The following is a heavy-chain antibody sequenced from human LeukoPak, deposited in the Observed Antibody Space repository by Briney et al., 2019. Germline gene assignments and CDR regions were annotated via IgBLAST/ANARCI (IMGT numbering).Heavy chain of an antibody. CDR1: GFTFSSYA. D-gene: IGHD4-17*01. Sequence: GGSLRLSCAASGFTFSSYAMSWVRQAPGKGLEWVSAISGSGGSTYYADSVKGRFTISRDNSKNTLYLQMNSLRAEDTAVYYCARAPKYGDYADYWGQGTLVTVSS. CDR2: ISGSGGST. V-gene: IGHV3-23*01. CDR3: ARAPKYGDYADY. J-gene: IGHJ4*02.